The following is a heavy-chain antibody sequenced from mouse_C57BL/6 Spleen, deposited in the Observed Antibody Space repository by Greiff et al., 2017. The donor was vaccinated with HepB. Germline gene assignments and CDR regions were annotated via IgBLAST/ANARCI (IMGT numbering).Heavy chain of an antibody. CDR3: ARIPNRDGWYFDV. CDR1: GFTFSSYG. CDR2: ISSGGSYT. J-gene: IGHJ1*03. Sequence: EVKLMESGGDLVKPGGSLKLSCAASGFTFSSYGMSWVRQTPDKRLEWVATISSGGSYTYYPDSVKGRFTISRDNAKNTQYLQMSRLKSEDTAMYYCARIPNRDGWYFDVWGTGTTVTVAS. D-gene: IGHD4-1*01. V-gene: IGHV5-6*01.